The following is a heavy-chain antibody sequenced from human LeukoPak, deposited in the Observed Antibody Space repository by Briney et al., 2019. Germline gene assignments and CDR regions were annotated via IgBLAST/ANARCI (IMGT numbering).Heavy chain of an antibody. CDR3: ARALGRVRGNIDY. J-gene: IGHJ4*02. Sequence: SETLSLTCAVSGYSISSGYYRGWIRQPPGKGLEWIGSIYHSGSTYYNPSLKSRVTISVDTSKNQFSLKLSSVTAADTAVYYCARALGRVRGNIDYWGQGTLVTVSS. V-gene: IGHV4-38-2*01. CDR2: IYHSGST. CDR1: GYSISSGYY. D-gene: IGHD1-1*01.